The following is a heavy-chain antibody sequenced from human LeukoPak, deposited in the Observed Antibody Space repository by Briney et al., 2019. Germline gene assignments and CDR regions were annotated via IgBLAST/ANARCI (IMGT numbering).Heavy chain of an antibody. CDR3: AKVDTAMGPYYYYYYYMDV. Sequence: GGSLRLSCAASGFTFSSSAMSWVRQAPGKGLEWVSAISYIGDKMYYADSVKGRFTISRDNSKNTLYLQMNSLRAEDTAVYYCAKVDTAMGPYYYYYYYMDVWGKGTTVTISS. CDR1: GFTFSSSA. J-gene: IGHJ6*03. V-gene: IGHV3-23*01. D-gene: IGHD5-18*01. CDR2: ISYIGDKM.